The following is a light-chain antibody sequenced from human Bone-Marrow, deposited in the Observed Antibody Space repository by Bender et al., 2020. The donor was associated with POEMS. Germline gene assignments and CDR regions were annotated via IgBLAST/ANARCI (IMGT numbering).Light chain of an antibody. J-gene: IGLJ3*02. Sequence: QSALTQPASVSGSPGQSITISCTGTSSDVGAYKYVSWYQQYPGKAPKLMIFDVSDRPSGVSNRFSGSKSGNTASLTISGLQGGDEADYYCCSYTGSGVVFGGGTKLTVL. CDR3: CSYTGSGVV. CDR1: SSDVGAYKY. CDR2: DVS. V-gene: IGLV2-14*01.